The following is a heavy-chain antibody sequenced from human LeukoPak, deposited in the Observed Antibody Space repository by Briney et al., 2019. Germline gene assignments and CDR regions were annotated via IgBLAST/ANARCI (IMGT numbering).Heavy chain of an antibody. V-gene: IGHV3-23*01. CDR1: GFTFSSYA. CDR3: AKAGHDYPYYYYYMDV. D-gene: IGHD4-11*01. J-gene: IGHJ6*03. CDR2: ISGSGGST. Sequence: GGSLRLSCAASGFTFSSYAMSWVRKAPGKGLEWVSAISGSGGSTYYADSVKGRFTISRDNSKNTLYLQMNSLRAEDTAVYYCAKAGHDYPYYYYYMDVWGKGTTVTVSS.